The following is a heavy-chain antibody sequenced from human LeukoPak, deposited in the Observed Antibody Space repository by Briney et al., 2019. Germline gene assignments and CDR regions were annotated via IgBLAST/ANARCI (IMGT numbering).Heavy chain of an antibody. V-gene: IGHV1-58*02. CDR3: AAAYYDSSGYYLAY. CDR2: IVVGSGNT. CDR1: GSTFTSSA. J-gene: IGHJ4*02. Sequence: SVKVSCKASGSTFTSSAMQWVRQARGQRLEWIGWIVVGSGNTNCAQKFQERVTITRDMSTSTAYMELSSLRSEDTAVYYCAAAYYDSSGYYLAYWGQGTLVTVSS. D-gene: IGHD3-22*01.